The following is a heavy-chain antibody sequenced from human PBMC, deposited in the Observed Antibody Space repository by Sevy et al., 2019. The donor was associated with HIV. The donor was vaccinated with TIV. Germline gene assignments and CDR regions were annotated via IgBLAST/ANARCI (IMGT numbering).Heavy chain of an antibody. Sequence: SETLSLTCTVSGGSVSSGSYYWSWIRQPPGKGLEWIGYIYYSGSTNYNPSLKSRVTISVDTSKNQFSLKLSSVTAADTAVYCCARTSRGYCSGGSCDRGYYFDYWGQGTLVTVSS. J-gene: IGHJ4*02. CDR1: GGSVSSGSYY. CDR2: IYYSGST. V-gene: IGHV4-61*01. D-gene: IGHD2-15*01. CDR3: ARTSRGYCSGGSCDRGYYFDY.